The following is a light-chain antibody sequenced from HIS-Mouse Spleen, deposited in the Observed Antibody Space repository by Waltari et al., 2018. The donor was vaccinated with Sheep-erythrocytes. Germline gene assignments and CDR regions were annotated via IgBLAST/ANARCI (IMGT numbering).Light chain of an antibody. J-gene: IGLJ1*01. V-gene: IGLV2-11*01. Sequence: QSALTQPRSVSGSPGQSVTIPCTGTSSDVGGYNHVSWSQKPPGKAPKLMIYDVSKRPSGVPDRFSGSKSGNTASLTISGLQAEDEADYYCCSYAGSYNHVFATGTKVTVL. CDR1: SSDVGGYNH. CDR3: CSYAGSYNHV. CDR2: DVS.